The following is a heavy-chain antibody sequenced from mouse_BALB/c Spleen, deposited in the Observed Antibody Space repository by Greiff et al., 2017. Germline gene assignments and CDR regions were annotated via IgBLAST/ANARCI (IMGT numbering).Heavy chain of an antibody. CDR1: GYTFTSYW. J-gene: IGHJ3*01. CDR3: ANYYGSSYWFAY. Sequence: VKLQQSGAELAKPGASVKMSCKASGYTFTSYWMHWVKQRPGQGLEWIGYINPSTGYTEYNQKFKDKATLTADKSSSTAYMQLSSLTSEDSAVYNCANYYGSSYWFAYWGQGTLVTVSA. D-gene: IGHD1-1*01. CDR2: INPSTGYT. V-gene: IGHV1-7*01.